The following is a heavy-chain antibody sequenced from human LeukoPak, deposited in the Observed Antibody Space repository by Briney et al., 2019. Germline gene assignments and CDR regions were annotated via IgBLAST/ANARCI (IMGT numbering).Heavy chain of an antibody. Sequence: SETLSLTCTVSGGSISSYYWSWIRQPPGKGLEWIGYIYYSGSTNYNPSLKSRVTISVDTSKNQFSLKLSSVTAADTAVYYCARGRRFTTMVRGVIITSPLYFDYWGQGTLVTVSS. J-gene: IGHJ4*02. D-gene: IGHD3-10*01. CDR2: IYYSGST. CDR3: ARGRRFTTMVRGVIITSPLYFDY. CDR1: GGSISSYY. V-gene: IGHV4-59*01.